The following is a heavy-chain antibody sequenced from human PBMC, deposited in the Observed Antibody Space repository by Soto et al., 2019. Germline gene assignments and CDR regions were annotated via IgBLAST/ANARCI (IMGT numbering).Heavy chain of an antibody. V-gene: IGHV1-69*02. CDR3: ASSDIVVVPSPLDY. J-gene: IGHJ4*02. CDR1: GGTFSSYT. Sequence: QVQLVQSGAEVKKPGSSVKVSCKASGGTFSSYTISWVRQAPGQGLEWMGRIIPIRGIANYAQKFQGRVTITADKSTSTAYMELSSLRSEDTAVYYCASSDIVVVPSPLDYWGQGTLVTVSS. CDR2: IIPIRGIA. D-gene: IGHD2-2*01.